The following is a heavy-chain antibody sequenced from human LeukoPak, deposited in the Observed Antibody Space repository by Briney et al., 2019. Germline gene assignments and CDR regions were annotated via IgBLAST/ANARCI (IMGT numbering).Heavy chain of an antibody. CDR1: GYTFTGYY. CDR2: INPNSGGT. J-gene: IGHJ4*02. D-gene: IGHD3-9*01. Sequence: GASVKVSCKASGYTFTGYYMHWGRQAPGQGLERMGWINPNSGGTNYAQKSQGRVTMTRDTSISTAYMELSRLRSDDTAVYYCANSTPGFDWLLYRGFDYWGQGTLVTVSS. V-gene: IGHV1-2*02. CDR3: ANSTPGFDWLLYRGFDY.